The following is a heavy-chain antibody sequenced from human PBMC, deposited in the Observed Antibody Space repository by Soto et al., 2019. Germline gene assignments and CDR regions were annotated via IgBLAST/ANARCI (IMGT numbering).Heavy chain of an antibody. Sequence: QVQLQESGPGLVKPSQTLSLNCSVSGDSINNADYYWGWIRQHAGQGLEWIGYIYYSGTTYYNPSLKRRVTISMDTSKNQFSLEMSSVTAADTAVYYCARVRGHAFDIRGQGTMVTVSS. CDR1: GDSINNADYY. CDR3: ARVRGHAFDI. J-gene: IGHJ3*02. V-gene: IGHV4-31*03. CDR2: IYYSGTT. D-gene: IGHD3-10*01.